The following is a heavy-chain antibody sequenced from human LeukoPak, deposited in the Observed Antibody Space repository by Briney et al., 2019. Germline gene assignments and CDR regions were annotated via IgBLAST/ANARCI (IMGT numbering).Heavy chain of an antibody. Sequence: SETLSLTCAVYGGSFSGYYWSWIRQPPGKGLEWIGEINHSGSTNYNPSLKSRVTISVDTSKNQFSLKLSSVTAADTAVYYCARGGFWSGYYSYYFDYWGQRTLVTVSS. CDR2: INHSGST. D-gene: IGHD3-3*01. J-gene: IGHJ4*02. CDR3: ARGGFWSGYYSYYFDY. V-gene: IGHV4-34*01. CDR1: GGSFSGYY.